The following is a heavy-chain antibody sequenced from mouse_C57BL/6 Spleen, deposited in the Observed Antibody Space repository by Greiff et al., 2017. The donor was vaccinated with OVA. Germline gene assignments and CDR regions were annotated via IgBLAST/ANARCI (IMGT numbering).Heavy chain of an antibody. Sequence: QVQLQQPGAELVKPGASVKLSCKASGYTFTSYWMHWVKQRPGRGLEWIGRTDPNSGGTKYNEKFKSKATLTVDKPSSTAYMQLSSLTSEDSAVYYCARSGDLLWSRYFDYWGQGTTLTVSS. V-gene: IGHV1-72*01. D-gene: IGHD2-1*01. CDR2: TDPNSGGT. J-gene: IGHJ2*01. CDR1: GYTFTSYW. CDR3: ARSGDLLWSRYFDY.